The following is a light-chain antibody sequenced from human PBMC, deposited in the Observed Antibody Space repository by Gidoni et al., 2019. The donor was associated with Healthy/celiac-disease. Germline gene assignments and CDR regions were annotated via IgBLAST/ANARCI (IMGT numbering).Light chain of an antibody. Sequence: QSVLTQPPSLSGAPAQRVTLSCTGSSSTIGAGFDVHWYQPIPGTAPQLLIYGNSNRPAGVPDRFSGSKSGTSASLAITGLQAEDEADYYCQSYDISLSGSRVFGGGTKLTVL. CDR2: GNS. CDR1: SSTIGAGFD. V-gene: IGLV1-40*01. J-gene: IGLJ3*02. CDR3: QSYDISLSGSRV.